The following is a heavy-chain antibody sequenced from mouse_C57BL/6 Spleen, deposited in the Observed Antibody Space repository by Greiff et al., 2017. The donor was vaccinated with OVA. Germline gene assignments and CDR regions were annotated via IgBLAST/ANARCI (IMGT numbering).Heavy chain of an antibody. CDR1: GYSITSGYY. CDR2: ISYDGSN. V-gene: IGHV3-6*01. J-gene: IGHJ2*01. Sequence: VQLQQSGPGLVKPSQSLSLTCSVTGYSITSGYYWNWIRQFPGNKLEWMGYISYDGSNNYNPSLKNRISITRDTSKTQFFLKLNSVTTEDTATYYCAREGVYGNYGGYFDYWGQGTTLTVSS. D-gene: IGHD2-1*01. CDR3: AREGVYGNYGGYFDY.